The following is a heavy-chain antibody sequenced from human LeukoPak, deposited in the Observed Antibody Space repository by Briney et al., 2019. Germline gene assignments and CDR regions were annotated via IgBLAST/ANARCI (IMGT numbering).Heavy chain of an antibody. J-gene: IGHJ4*02. CDR1: GFTFSSYW. V-gene: IGHV3-7*01. Sequence: GGSLRLSCAASGFTFSSYWMSWVRQAPGKGLEWVANIKKDGSEKYYVDSVKGRFTISRDNAKTSLYLQMNSLRAGDTAVYYCARDLSGVTGYTYGRWIYYWGQGTLGTGSS. D-gene: IGHD5-18*01. CDR2: IKKDGSEK. CDR3: ARDLSGVTGYTYGRWIYY.